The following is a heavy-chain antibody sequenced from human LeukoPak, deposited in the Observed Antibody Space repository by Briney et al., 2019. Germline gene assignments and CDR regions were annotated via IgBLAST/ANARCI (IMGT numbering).Heavy chain of an antibody. CDR3: ARITPRPWGAFDI. V-gene: IGHV4-59*01. J-gene: IGHJ3*02. D-gene: IGHD1-26*01. CDR1: GGSISSYY. CDR2: FYYSGST. Sequence: SETLSLTCTVSGGSISSYYWSWIRQPPGKGLEWIGYFYYSGSTSYNPSLKSRVTISLHTSKNQFSLKLNSVTAADTPVYYCARITPRPWGAFDIWGQGTMVTVSS.